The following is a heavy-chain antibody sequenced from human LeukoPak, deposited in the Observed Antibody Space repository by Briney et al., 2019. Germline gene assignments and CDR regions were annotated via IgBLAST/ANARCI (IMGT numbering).Heavy chain of an antibody. CDR1: GGSFSGYY. J-gene: IGHJ5*02. CDR2: INHSGST. D-gene: IGHD3-10*01. Sequence: SETLSLTCAVYGGSFSGYYWSWIRQPPGKGLEWIGEINHSGSTNYNPSLKSRVTISVDTSKNQFSLKLSSVTAADTAVYYCAGHPPYYYGSRNWFDPWGQGTVVTVPS. CDR3: AGHPPYYYGSRNWFDP. V-gene: IGHV4-34*01.